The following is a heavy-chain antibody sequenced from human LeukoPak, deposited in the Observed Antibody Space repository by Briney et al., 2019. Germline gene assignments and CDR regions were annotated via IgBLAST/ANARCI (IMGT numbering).Heavy chain of an antibody. V-gene: IGHV1-18*01. CDR1: GYTFSSYG. J-gene: IGHJ3*02. CDR3: ARAGIVVVVAAQGDVFDI. Sequence: ASVKVSCKASGYTFSSYGISWVRQAPGQGLEWMGWISAYNANTNYVQKLQGRVTMTTDTSTSTAYMELRSLRSDDTAVYYCARAGIVVVVAAQGDVFDIWGQGTMVTVSS. D-gene: IGHD2-15*01. CDR2: ISAYNANT.